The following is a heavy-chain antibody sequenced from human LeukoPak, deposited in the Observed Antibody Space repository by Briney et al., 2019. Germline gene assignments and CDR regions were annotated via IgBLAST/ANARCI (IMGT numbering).Heavy chain of an antibody. Sequence: PGGSLRLSCEASGFTFSSYTMSWVRQAPGKGLEWVSGIRGSGGRTYSADSVKGRFTISRDNSKNTLYLQMNSLRAEDTAVYYCARVAGTGSFDYWGQGTLVTVSS. CDR3: ARVAGTGSFDY. CDR1: GFTFSSYT. CDR2: IRGSGGRT. D-gene: IGHD3/OR15-3a*01. J-gene: IGHJ4*02. V-gene: IGHV3-23*01.